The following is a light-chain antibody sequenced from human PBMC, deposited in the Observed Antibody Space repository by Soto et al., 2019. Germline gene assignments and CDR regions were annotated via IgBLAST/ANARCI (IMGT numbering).Light chain of an antibody. V-gene: IGKV3D-7*01. Sequence: PGERVTLSCRASQSVSSSYLTWYQQKPGQAPRLLIYGASTRATSIPARFSGSGSGTDFTLTISGLQPEDFAVYYCQQDYNLPITFGQGTRLEIK. CDR3: QQDYNLPIT. J-gene: IGKJ5*01. CDR2: GAS. CDR1: QSVSSSY.